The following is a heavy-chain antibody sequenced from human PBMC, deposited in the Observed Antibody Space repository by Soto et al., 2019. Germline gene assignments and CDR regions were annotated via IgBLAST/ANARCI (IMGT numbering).Heavy chain of an antibody. CDR2: ISGSGDGT. D-gene: IGHD2-15*01. V-gene: IGHV3-23*01. Sequence: EEQLLESGGGLVQPGGSPRISCAASGFPFSSYGMTWVRQAPGKGLEWVSSISGSGDGTYYGDSVKGRFTISRENSKNTLYLQMNSLRAEDTAVYYCAKGLQSPGGWGQGTLVTVSS. J-gene: IGHJ4*02. CDR1: GFPFSSYG. CDR3: AKGLQSPGG.